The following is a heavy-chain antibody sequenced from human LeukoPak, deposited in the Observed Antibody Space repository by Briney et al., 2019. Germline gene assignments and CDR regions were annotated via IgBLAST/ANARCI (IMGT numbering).Heavy chain of an antibody. D-gene: IGHD6-13*01. CDR3: AKYQGAAAYTLYYGMDV. CDR1: GYTFTSYG. V-gene: IGHV1-18*01. Sequence: ASVKVSCKASGYTFTSYGISWVRQAPGQGLEWMGWISAYNGNTNYAQKLQGRVTMTTDTSTSTAYMELRSLRSDDTAVYYCAKYQGAAAYTLYYGMDVWGQGTTVTVSS. J-gene: IGHJ6*02. CDR2: ISAYNGNT.